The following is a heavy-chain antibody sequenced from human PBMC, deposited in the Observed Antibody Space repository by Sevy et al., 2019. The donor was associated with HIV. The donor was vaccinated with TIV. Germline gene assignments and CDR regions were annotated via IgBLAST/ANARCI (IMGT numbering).Heavy chain of an antibody. CDR1: GFTFSSYW. Sequence: GGSLRLSCAASGFTFSSYWMSWVRQAPGKGLEWVANIKQDGSEKYYVDSVKGRFTISRDNAKNSLYLQMNSLRAEDTAVYYGARDDIGIAARPTYYYYGMDVWGQWTTVTVSS. D-gene: IGHD6-6*01. CDR2: IKQDGSEK. CDR3: ARDDIGIAARPTYYYYGMDV. V-gene: IGHV3-7*01. J-gene: IGHJ6*02.